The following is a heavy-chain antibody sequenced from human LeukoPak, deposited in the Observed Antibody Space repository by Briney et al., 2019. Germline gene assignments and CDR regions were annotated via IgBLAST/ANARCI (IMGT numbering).Heavy chain of an antibody. CDR3: ARETVYYDSSGSDI. CDR1: GGSFTNYY. D-gene: IGHD3-22*01. CDR2: SSHSGST. J-gene: IGHJ3*02. V-gene: IGHV4-34*01. Sequence: PSETLSLTCAVYGGSFTNYYWSWIRQPPGMGLEWIGESSHSGSTNYNPSLKSRVTISLDTSKKQFSLKLNSVTAADTAVYYCARETVYYDSSGSDIWGQGTMVTVSS.